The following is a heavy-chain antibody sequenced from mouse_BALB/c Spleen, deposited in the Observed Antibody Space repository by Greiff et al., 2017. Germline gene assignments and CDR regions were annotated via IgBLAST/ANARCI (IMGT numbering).Heavy chain of an antibody. CDR3: ARSHYYGSSYEYFDV. CDR1: GFTFSSFG. J-gene: IGHJ1*01. D-gene: IGHD1-1*01. V-gene: IGHV5-17*02. CDR2: ISSGSSTI. Sequence: DVQLVESGGGLVQPGGSRKLSCAASGFTFSSFGMHWVRQAPEKGLEWVAYISSGSSTIYYADTVKGRFTISRDNPKNTLFLQMTSLRSEDTAMYYCARSHYYGSSYEYFDVWGAGTTVTVSS.